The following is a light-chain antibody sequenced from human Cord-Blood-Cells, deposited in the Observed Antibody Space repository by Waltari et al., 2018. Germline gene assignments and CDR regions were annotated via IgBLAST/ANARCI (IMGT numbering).Light chain of an antibody. CDR3: QQYNSYST. J-gene: IGKJ1*01. CDR1: QSISSW. Sequence: DIQMTQSPSTLSASVGDRVTIPCRASQSISSWLAWYQQKPGKAPKLLIYKAFSLESGVPSRFSGSGSGTEFTLTSSSLQPDDFATYYCQQYNSYSTFGQGTKVEIK. CDR2: KAF. V-gene: IGKV1-5*03.